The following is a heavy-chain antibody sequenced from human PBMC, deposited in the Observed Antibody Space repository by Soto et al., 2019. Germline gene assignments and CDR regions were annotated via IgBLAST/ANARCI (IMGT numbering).Heavy chain of an antibody. V-gene: IGHV1-18*01. CDR1: GYTFTSYG. J-gene: IGHJ6*02. D-gene: IGHD3-16*01. CDR2: INGYTGNT. Sequence: QVQLVQSGAEVKKPGASVKVSCKTSGYTFTSYGLSWVRQAPGQGLEWMGWINGYTGNTNYAQKVQGRVTMTTDTSTNTAYLDLWTLISDDTAVYYCARSWVTGKGGMDVWGQGTTVTVSS. CDR3: ARSWVTGKGGMDV.